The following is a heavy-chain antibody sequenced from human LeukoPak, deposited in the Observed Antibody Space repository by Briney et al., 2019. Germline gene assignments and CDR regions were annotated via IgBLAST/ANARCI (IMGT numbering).Heavy chain of an antibody. J-gene: IGHJ4*02. CDR2: FDPEVGKT. D-gene: IGHD2-15*01. Sequence: ASVKVSCKVSGYTLTELSMHWVRQAPGKGLEWMGGFDPEVGKTIYAQKFQGRVTMTEDTSTDTAYMELRSLRSDDTAVYYCARGSRGYFSDYWGQGTLVTVSS. CDR1: GYTLTELS. V-gene: IGHV1-24*01. CDR3: ARGSRGYFSDY.